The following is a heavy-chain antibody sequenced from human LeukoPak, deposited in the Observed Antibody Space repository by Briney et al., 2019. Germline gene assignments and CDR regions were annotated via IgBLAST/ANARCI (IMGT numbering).Heavy chain of an antibody. CDR1: GFTFSDYY. Sequence: PGGTLRLSCAASGFTFSDYYRSWLRQAPGKGLEFVSYINGSSTYTNHADSMEGRFTNSRDNAKNSLYLQMNSLRDEDTALYYCARVGSRGYYFDYWGQGTLVAVSS. CDR3: ARVGSRGYYFDY. CDR2: INGSSTYT. V-gene: IGHV3-11*06. J-gene: IGHJ4*02. D-gene: IGHD1-26*01.